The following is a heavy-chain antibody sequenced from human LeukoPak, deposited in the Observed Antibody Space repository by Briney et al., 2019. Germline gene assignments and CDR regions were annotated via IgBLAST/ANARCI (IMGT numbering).Heavy chain of an antibody. D-gene: IGHD3-9*01. J-gene: IGHJ4*02. CDR3: AKDSGGYDILTGYHYY. CDR1: GFTFSSYG. Sequence: GGSLRLSCAASGFTFSSYGMHWVRQAPGKGLEWVAVISYDGSNKYYADSVKGRFTISRDNSKNTLYLQMNSLRAEDTAVYYCAKDSGGYDILTGYHYYWGQGTLVTVSS. CDR2: ISYDGSNK. V-gene: IGHV3-30*18.